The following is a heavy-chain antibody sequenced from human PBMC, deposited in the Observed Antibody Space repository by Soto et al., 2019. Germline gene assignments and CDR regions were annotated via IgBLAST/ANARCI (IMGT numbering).Heavy chain of an antibody. D-gene: IGHD3-3*01. Sequence: GASVKVSCKVSGYTLTELSMHWVRQAPGKGLEWMGGFDPEDGETIYAQKFQGRVTMTEDTSTDTAYMELSSLRSEDTAVYYCATAFRGIFGVVMSYDAFDIWGQGTMVTVSS. V-gene: IGHV1-24*01. CDR2: FDPEDGET. J-gene: IGHJ3*02. CDR3: ATAFRGIFGVVMSYDAFDI. CDR1: GYTLTELS.